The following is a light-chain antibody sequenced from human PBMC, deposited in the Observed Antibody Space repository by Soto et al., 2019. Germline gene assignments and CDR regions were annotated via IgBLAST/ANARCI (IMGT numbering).Light chain of an antibody. Sequence: QSVLTQPASVSGSPGQSITISCTGTSSDIGLYNLVSWYQQYPGKAPKLMIYEVDKRPSGVSNRLSGFKSGNTASLTISGLQVEDEGDYYCSSLRSTENYVFGTGTKVTVL. CDR1: SSDIGLYNL. J-gene: IGLJ1*01. CDR2: EVD. V-gene: IGLV2-14*01. CDR3: SSLRSTENYV.